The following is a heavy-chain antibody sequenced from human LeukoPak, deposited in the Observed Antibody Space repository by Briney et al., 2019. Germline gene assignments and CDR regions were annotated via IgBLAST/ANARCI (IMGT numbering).Heavy chain of an antibody. CDR3: ARRLQEYQLLLSALGY. D-gene: IGHD2-2*01. J-gene: IGHJ4*02. Sequence: ASVKVSCKTSGYTFSSYGLSWVRQAPGQGLEWMGWISPYNGNTNYAQKFQGRVTMTTDTSTNTAYMELRSLRSDDTAVYYCARRLQEYQLLLSALGYWGQGTLVTVSS. V-gene: IGHV1-18*01. CDR2: ISPYNGNT. CDR1: GYTFSSYG.